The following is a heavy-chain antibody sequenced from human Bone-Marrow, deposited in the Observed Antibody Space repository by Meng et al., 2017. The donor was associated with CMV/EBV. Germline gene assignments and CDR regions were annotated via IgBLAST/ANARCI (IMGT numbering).Heavy chain of an antibody. Sequence: GESLKISCAASGFTFSSYAMHWVRQAPGKGLEWVAVISYDGSNKYYADSVKGRFTISRDNSKNTLYLQMNSLRAEDTAVYYCARERVLGYCSSTSCYSRYYGMDVWGQGTTVTVSS. D-gene: IGHD2-2*02. J-gene: IGHJ6*02. CDR3: ARERVLGYCSSTSCYSRYYGMDV. CDR2: ISYDGSNK. V-gene: IGHV3-30*14. CDR1: GFTFSSYA.